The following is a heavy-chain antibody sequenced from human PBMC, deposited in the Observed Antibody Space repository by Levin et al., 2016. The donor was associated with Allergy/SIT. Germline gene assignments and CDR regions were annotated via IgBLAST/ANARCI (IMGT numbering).Heavy chain of an antibody. CDR2: ISAYNGNT. J-gene: IGHJ4*02. Sequence: ASVKVSCKASGYTFTSYGISWVRQAPGQGLEWMGWISAYNGNTNYAQKLQGRVTMTTDTSTSTAYMELRSLRSDDTAVYYCARDPPRGYSGYALYWGQGTLVTVSS. CDR3: ARDPPRGYSGYALY. D-gene: IGHD5-12*01. V-gene: IGHV1-18*01. CDR1: GYTFTSYG.